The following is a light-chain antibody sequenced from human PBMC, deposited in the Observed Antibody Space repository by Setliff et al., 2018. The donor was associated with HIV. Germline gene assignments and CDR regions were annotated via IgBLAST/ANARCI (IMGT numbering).Light chain of an antibody. CDR2: DTS. CDR1: TGAVTSGHY. CDR3: FLSYSGARRV. Sequence: QAVVTQEPSLTVSPGGTVTLTCGSSTGAVTSGHYPYWFRQKPGQAPRTLIHDTSNKHSWTPARFSGSLLGGKAALTLSGAQPEDEAAYYCFLSYSGARRVFGGGTKVTVL. V-gene: IGLV7-46*01. J-gene: IGLJ3*02.